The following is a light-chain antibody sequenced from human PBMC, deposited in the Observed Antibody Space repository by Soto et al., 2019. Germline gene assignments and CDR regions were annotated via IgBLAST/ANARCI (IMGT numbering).Light chain of an antibody. CDR1: SSNIGSNV. V-gene: IGLV1-44*01. CDR2: SNN. CDR3: ASRDGSLKVWM. J-gene: IGLJ3*02. Sequence: QSALTQPPSASGTPGQRVTISCSGTSSNIGSNVVSWYQQFPGTAPKLLIYSNNQRPSGVPDRFSGSKSGTSASLVISGLQSEDEADYFCASRDGSLKVWMFGGGTKLTVL.